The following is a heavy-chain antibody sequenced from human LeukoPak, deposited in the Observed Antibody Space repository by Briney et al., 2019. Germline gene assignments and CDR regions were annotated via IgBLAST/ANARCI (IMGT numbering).Heavy chain of an antibody. CDR1: GGTFSSYA. J-gene: IGHJ5*02. CDR3: ARVEYIPTENWFDP. Sequence: SVKVSCKASGGTFSSYAISWVRQAPGQGLEGMGGIIPIFGTANYAQKFQGRVTITADESTSTAYMELSSLRSEDTAVYYCARVEYIPTENWFDPWGQGTLVTVSS. D-gene: IGHD6-6*01. V-gene: IGHV1-69*13. CDR2: IIPIFGTA.